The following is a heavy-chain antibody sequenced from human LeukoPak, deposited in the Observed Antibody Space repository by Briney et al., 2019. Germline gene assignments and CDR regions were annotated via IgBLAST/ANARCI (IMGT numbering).Heavy chain of an antibody. J-gene: IGHJ3*02. Sequence: EASVKVSCKASGYTFTSYYMHWVRQAPGQGLEWMGIINPSGGSTSYAQKFQGRVTMTRDTSTSTVYMELSSLRSEDTAVYYCAREGNNYYGSRPDAFDIWGQGTMVTVSS. CDR1: GYTFTSYY. CDR2: INPSGGST. V-gene: IGHV1-46*01. D-gene: IGHD3-10*01. CDR3: AREGNNYYGSRPDAFDI.